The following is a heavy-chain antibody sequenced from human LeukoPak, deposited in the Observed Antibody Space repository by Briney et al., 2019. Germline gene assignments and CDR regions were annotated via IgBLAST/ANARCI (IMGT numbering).Heavy chain of an antibody. V-gene: IGHV3-30-3*01. Sequence: GGSLRLSCAASGFTFSSYAMHWVRQAPGKGLEWVAVISYDGSNKYYADSVKGRFTISRDNSRNTLYLQMNSLRAEDTAVYYCASVSEDGQLVDYWGQGTLVTVSS. CDR2: ISYDGSNK. CDR3: ASVSEDGQLVDY. CDR1: GFTFSSYA. D-gene: IGHD6-6*01. J-gene: IGHJ4*02.